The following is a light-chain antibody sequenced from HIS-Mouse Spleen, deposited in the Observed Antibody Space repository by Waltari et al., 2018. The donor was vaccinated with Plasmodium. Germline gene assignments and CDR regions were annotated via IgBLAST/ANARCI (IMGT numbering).Light chain of an antibody. CDR2: KAS. CDR3: QQYNSYSRT. J-gene: IGKJ1*01. CDR1: QSISSW. V-gene: IGKV1-5*03. Sequence: DIQLTQSPSTLSASVGYSVHITCRASQSISSWLAWYQQKPGKAPKLLIYKASSLESGVPSRFSGSGSGTEFTLTISSLQPDDFATYYCQQYNSYSRTFGQGTKVEIK.